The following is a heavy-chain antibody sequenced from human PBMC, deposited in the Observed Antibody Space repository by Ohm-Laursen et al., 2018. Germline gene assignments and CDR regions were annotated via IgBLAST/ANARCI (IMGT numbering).Heavy chain of an antibody. D-gene: IGHD6-19*01. J-gene: IGHJ4*02. V-gene: IGHV4-34*01. CDR2: INHIGRT. Sequence: SDTLSLTCAVYGGSFSGYDWSWIRQPPGKGLEWIGEINHIGRTNYNPSLKSRVTISVDTSKNQFSLKLSSVTAADTAVYYCARGFSGWWGRIDYWGQGILVTVSS. CDR1: GGSFSGYD. CDR3: ARGFSGWWGRIDY.